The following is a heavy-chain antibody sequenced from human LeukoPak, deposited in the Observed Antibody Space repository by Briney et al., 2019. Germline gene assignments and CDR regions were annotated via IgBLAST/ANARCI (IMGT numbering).Heavy chain of an antibody. Sequence: GGSLRLSCAASGFTFSSYGMHWVRQAPGKGLEWVAVIWYDGSNKYYADSVKGRFAISRDNSKNTLYLQMNSLRAEDTAVYYCAKPGLYYYDSSGYYDYWGQGTLVTVSS. CDR2: IWYDGSNK. CDR1: GFTFSSYG. CDR3: AKPGLYYYDSSGYYDY. D-gene: IGHD3-22*01. J-gene: IGHJ4*02. V-gene: IGHV3-33*06.